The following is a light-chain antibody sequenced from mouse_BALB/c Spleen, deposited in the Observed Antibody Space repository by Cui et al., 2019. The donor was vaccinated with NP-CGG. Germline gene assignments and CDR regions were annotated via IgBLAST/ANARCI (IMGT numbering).Light chain of an antibody. V-gene: IGLV1*01. Sequence: QAVVTQESALTTSPGETVTLTCRSNTGAVTTSNYANWVQEKPDHLFTGLIGGTKNRTPGVPARFSGSLIGDKAALTITGAQTEDEAIYFCALWYSNHWVFGGGTKLTVV. J-gene: IGLJ1*01. CDR3: ALWYSNHWV. CDR2: GTK. CDR1: TGAVTTSNY.